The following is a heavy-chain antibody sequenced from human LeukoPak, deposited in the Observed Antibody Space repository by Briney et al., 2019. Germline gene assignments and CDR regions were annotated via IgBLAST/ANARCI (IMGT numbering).Heavy chain of an antibody. V-gene: IGHV4-61*10. D-gene: IGHD3-22*01. CDR3: ASGRGNYYDSSGYYPPMQAFDI. Sequence: PSETLSLTCTVSSGSVSSISYYWSWFRQPAGKGLEWIGRTYSSGSSNYNPSLKSRVTISVDTSKNQFSLKLSSVTAADTAVYYCASGRGNYYDSSGYYPPMQAFDIWGQGTMVTVSS. CDR1: SGSVSSISYY. J-gene: IGHJ3*02. CDR2: TYSSGSS.